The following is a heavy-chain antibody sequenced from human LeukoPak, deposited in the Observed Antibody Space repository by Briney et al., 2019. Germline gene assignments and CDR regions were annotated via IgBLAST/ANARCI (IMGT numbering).Heavy chain of an antibody. J-gene: IGHJ4*02. CDR2: ISSSGSTI. CDR1: GFTFSDYY. CDR3: RGTTVTPERQEDDY. V-gene: IGHV3-11*04. D-gene: IGHD4-17*01. Sequence: PGGCLRLSCAASGFTFSDYYMSSVRQAPGKGLEWVAYISSSGSTIYYADSVKGRFTISRDNAKNSLYLQMNSLRAEDTAVYYCRGTTVTPERQEDDYWGQGTLVSVSS.